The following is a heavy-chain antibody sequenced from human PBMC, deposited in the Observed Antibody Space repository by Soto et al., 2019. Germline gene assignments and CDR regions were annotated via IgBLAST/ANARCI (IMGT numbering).Heavy chain of an antibody. J-gene: IGHJ2*01. CDR2: ISYDGSNK. CDR1: GFTFSSYA. Sequence: QVQLVESGGGVVQPGRSLRLSCAASGFTFSSYAMHWVRQAPGKGLEWVAVISYDGSNKYYADSVKGRFTISRDNSKNTLYLQMNSLRAEETAVYYCARDRRGYSYGYHWYFDLWGRGTLVTVSS. V-gene: IGHV3-30-3*01. D-gene: IGHD5-18*01. CDR3: ARDRRGYSYGYHWYFDL.